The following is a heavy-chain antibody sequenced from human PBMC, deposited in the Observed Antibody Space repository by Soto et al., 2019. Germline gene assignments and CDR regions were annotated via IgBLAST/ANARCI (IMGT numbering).Heavy chain of an antibody. V-gene: IGHV4-39*01. CDR2: IYYSGST. Sequence: PSETLSPTCTVSGGSITSSSYYWGWIRQPPGKGLEWIGSIYYSGSTYYNPSLKSRVTISVDTSKNQFSLKLSSVTAADTAVYYCATQEVGGTYVYTFDPWGQGTLVTVSS. D-gene: IGHD1-26*01. CDR3: ATQEVGGTYVYTFDP. CDR1: GGSITSSSYY. J-gene: IGHJ5*02.